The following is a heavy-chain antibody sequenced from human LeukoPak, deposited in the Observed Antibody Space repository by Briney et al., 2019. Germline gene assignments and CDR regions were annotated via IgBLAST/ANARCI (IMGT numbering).Heavy chain of an antibody. CDR3: ARDPYYDILTGYPVLD. D-gene: IGHD3-9*01. CDR1: GYTFTGYY. V-gene: IGHV1-2*02. Sequence: ASVKVSCKASGYTFTGYYMHWVRQAPGQGLEWMGWINPNSGGTNYAQKFQGRVTMTRDTSIGTAYMELSRLRPDDTAVYYCARDPYYDILTGYPVLDWGQGTLVTVSS. J-gene: IGHJ4*02. CDR2: INPNSGGT.